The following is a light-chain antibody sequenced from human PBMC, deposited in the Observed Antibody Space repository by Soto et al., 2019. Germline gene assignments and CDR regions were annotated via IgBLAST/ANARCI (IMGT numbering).Light chain of an antibody. J-gene: IGLJ2*01. V-gene: IGLV1-47*01. Sequence: QSVLTQPPSASGTPGQRVTISCSGNSSDIGSNYVYWYQQFPGTAPKLLIYRNNQRPSGVPDRFSGSKSGTSASLAISVLRSEDEADYYCAAWDDSLSGRLFGGGTKLTVL. CDR2: RNN. CDR3: AAWDDSLSGRL. CDR1: SSDIGSNY.